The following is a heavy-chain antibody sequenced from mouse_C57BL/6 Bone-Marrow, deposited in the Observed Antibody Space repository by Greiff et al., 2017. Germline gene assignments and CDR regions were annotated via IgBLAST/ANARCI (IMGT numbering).Heavy chain of an antibody. CDR3: ARSPIFDY. CDR1: GYTFTDYK. CDR2: IGPGSGST. Sequence: VQLQQSGAELVKPGASVKISCKASGYTFTDYKINWVKQRPGQGLEWIGKIGPGSGSTYYNEKFKGKATLTADKSSSTAYMQLSSLTSEDSSFYFSARSPIFDYWGQGTTLTVSS. J-gene: IGHJ2*01. V-gene: IGHV1-77*01.